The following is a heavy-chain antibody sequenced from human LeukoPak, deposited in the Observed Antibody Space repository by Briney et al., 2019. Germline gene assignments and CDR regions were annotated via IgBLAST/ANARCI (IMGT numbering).Heavy chain of an antibody. CDR1: GYTFTGYY. Sequence: ASVKVSCKASGYTFTGYYMHWVRQAPGQGLEWMGWISAYDGNTNYAQKLQGRVTMTTDTSTSTAYMELRSLRSDDTAVYYCARGDDILTGYKNWFDPWGQGTLVTVSS. CDR2: ISAYDGNT. CDR3: ARGDDILTGYKNWFDP. V-gene: IGHV1-18*04. J-gene: IGHJ5*02. D-gene: IGHD3-9*01.